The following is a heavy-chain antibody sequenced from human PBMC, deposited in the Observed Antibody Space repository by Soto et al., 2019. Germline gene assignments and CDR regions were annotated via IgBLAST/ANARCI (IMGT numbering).Heavy chain of an antibody. CDR3: ARTKRGSSSKQHYYGMDV. D-gene: IGHD6-6*01. V-gene: IGHV3-23*01. CDR2: ISGSGGST. J-gene: IGHJ6*02. CDR1: GFTFSSYA. Sequence: EVQLLESGGGLVQPGGSLRLSCAASGFTFSSYAMSWVRQAPGKGLEWVSAISGSGGSTYYADSVKGRFTISRDNSKNTLYLQMNSLRAEDTAVYYCARTKRGSSSKQHYYGMDVWGQGTTVTVSS.